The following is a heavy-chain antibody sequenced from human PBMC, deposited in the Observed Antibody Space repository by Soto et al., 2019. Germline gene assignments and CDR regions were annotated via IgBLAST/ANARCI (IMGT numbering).Heavy chain of an antibody. Sequence: VQLVESGGGLVKPGGSLRLSCAASGFTFSDYYMSWIRQAPGKGLEWVSYISSSSSYTNYADSVKGRFTISRDNAKNSLYLQMNSLRAEDTAVYYCARSGLRFLEWSNWYFDLWGRGTLVTVSS. CDR2: ISSSSSYT. V-gene: IGHV3-11*06. CDR3: ARSGLRFLEWSNWYFDL. D-gene: IGHD3-3*01. CDR1: GFTFSDYY. J-gene: IGHJ2*01.